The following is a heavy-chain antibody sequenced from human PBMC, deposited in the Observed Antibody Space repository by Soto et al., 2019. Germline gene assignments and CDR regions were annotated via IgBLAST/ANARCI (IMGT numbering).Heavy chain of an antibody. CDR1: GGSMSTSDYY. CDR2: IFYSGST. V-gene: IGHV4-39*07. D-gene: IGHD2-15*01. Sequence: PSETLSLTCTVSGGSMSTSDYYWGWIRQPPGKGLEWIGSIFYSGSTYYNPSLKSRVTISVDTSKNQFSLKLSSLRSEDTAVYYCAREGVAGTKNLFDPWGQGTLVTVSS. J-gene: IGHJ5*02. CDR3: AREGVAGTKNLFDP.